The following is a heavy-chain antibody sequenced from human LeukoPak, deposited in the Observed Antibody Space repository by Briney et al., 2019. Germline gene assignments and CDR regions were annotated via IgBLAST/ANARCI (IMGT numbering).Heavy chain of an antibody. D-gene: IGHD3-22*01. CDR3: ARMYYYDSSTYSPGGSDY. Sequence: PGGSLRPSCAASGFNLSPYSMNWVRQAPGKGLEWVSSISSSSSYIYYADSVKGRFTISRDNAKNSLYLQMNSLGAEDTAVYYCARMYYYDSSTYSPGGSDYWGQGTLVTVSS. CDR1: GFNLSPYS. J-gene: IGHJ4*02. V-gene: IGHV3-21*01. CDR2: ISSSSSYI.